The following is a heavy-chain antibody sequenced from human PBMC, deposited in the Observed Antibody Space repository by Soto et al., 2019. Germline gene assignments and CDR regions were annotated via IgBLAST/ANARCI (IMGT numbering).Heavy chain of an antibody. CDR1: GFTFSSYA. J-gene: IGHJ4*02. CDR3: AKGTACMPHYPFDH. CDR2: LSSSGGST. D-gene: IGHD2-21*02. Sequence: EVQLLESGGGLVQPGGSLRLSCAASGFTFSSYAMTWVRQAPGKGLEWVSSLSSSGGSTYYTNSVKGRFTISRDNSENTLYLQINSLRADDTAVYYCAKGTACMPHYPFDHWGQGTLVTVSS. V-gene: IGHV3-23*01.